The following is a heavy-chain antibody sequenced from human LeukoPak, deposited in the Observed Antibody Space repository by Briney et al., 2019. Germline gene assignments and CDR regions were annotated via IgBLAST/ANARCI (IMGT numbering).Heavy chain of an antibody. CDR2: ISGSSRHK. CDR3: ARTANFAAGYYIDY. Sequence: GSLRLSCAASGSTFSSYTMNWVRQAPGKGLEWVSSISGSSRHKYYADSVKGRFTISRDNAKNSLYLQMNSLRAEDTAVYYCARTANFAAGYYIDYWGQGTLVTVSS. J-gene: IGHJ4*02. V-gene: IGHV3-21*01. CDR1: GSTFSSYT. D-gene: IGHD6-13*01.